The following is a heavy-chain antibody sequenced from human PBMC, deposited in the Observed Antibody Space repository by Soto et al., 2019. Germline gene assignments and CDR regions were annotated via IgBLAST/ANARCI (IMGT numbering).Heavy chain of an antibody. V-gene: IGHV1-18*01. CDR1: GYTFTSYG. CDR3: APPRGGYAQTWFAP. J-gene: IGHJ5*02. Sequence: QVQLVQSGAEVKKPGASVKVSCKASGYTFTSYGISWVRQAPGQGLEWMGWISAYNGNTNYAQKLQGRVTMTTDTPRSKAYRERGSRSSDDTAVYYCAPPRGGYAQTWFAPWGKDPRVPVPS. D-gene: IGHD3-10*01. CDR2: ISAYNGNT.